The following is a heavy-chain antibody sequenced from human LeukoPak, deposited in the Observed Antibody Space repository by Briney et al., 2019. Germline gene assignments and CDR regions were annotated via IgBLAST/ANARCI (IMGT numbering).Heavy chain of an antibody. Sequence: GGSLRLSCAASGFTFSSYGMHWVRQAPGKGLEWVAVISHDGSNKYYADSVKGRFTISRDNSKNTLYLQMNSLRAEDTAVYYCAKSRGSGSYPGYLYAFDIWGQGTMVTVSS. CDR1: GFTFSSYG. V-gene: IGHV3-30*18. J-gene: IGHJ3*02. D-gene: IGHD1-26*01. CDR2: ISHDGSNK. CDR3: AKSRGSGSYPGYLYAFDI.